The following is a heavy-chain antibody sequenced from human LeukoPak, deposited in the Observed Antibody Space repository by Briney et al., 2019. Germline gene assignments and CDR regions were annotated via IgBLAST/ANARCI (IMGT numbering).Heavy chain of an antibody. V-gene: IGHV4-34*01. CDR1: GGSFSGYY. D-gene: IGHD5-24*01. CDR2: INHSGST. CDR3: AGEGRDGYNLPTDY. J-gene: IGHJ4*02. Sequence: PSETLSLTCAVYGGSFSGYYWSWIRQPPGKGLEWIGEINHSGSTNYNPSLKSRVTISVDTSKNQFSLKLSSVTAADTAVYYCAGEGRDGYNLPTDYWGQGTLVTVSS.